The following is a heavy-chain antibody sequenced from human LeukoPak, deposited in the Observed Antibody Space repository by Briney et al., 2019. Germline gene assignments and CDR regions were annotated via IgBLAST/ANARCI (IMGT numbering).Heavy chain of an antibody. CDR1: GYTFTSYY. D-gene: IGHD6-13*01. J-gene: IGHJ5*02. Sequence: ASVKVSCKASGYTFTSYYMHWVRQAPGQGLEWMGIINPGGGSTSYAQKFQGRVTMTRDTSTSTVYMELSSLRSEDTAVYYCARRYTYSPRDPHTGWFDPWGQGTLVTVSS. V-gene: IGHV1-46*01. CDR3: ARRYTYSPRDPHTGWFDP. CDR2: INPGGGST.